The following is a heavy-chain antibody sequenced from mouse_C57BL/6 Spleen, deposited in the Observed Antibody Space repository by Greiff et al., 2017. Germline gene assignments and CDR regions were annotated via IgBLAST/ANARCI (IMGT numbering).Heavy chain of an antibody. D-gene: IGHD3-1*01. CDR1: GYTFTSYW. CDR2: IDPSDSDT. CDR3: AIGAYYFDY. V-gene: IGHV1-50*01. J-gene: IGHJ2*01. Sequence: VQLQQPGAELVKPGASVKLSCKASGYTFTSYWMQWVKQRPGQGLEWIGEIDPSDSDTNYNQKFKGKATLTVDKSSSTAYMQLSSLTSEDSAVYYCAIGAYYFDYWGQGTTLTVSS.